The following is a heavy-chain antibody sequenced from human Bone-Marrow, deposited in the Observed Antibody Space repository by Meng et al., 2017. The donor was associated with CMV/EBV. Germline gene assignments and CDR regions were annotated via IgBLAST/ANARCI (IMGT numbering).Heavy chain of an antibody. CDR3: ARSRYTSSPWFDR. J-gene: IGHJ5*02. D-gene: IGHD6-6*01. V-gene: IGHV4-34*01. CDR1: GGSFSDYY. Sequence: SETLSLTCAVYGGSFSDYYWSWIRQSPGKGLEWIGQIDHGGSSKYNPSLKSRVTISVDTSKNQFSLRPNSVTAADTAVYYCARSRYTSSPWFDRWGQGTLVTVSS. CDR2: IDHGGSS.